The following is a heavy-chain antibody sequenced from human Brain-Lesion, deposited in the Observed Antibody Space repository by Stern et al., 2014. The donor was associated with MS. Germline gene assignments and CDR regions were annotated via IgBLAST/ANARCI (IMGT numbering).Heavy chain of an antibody. Sequence: VQLVASGGGVVQPGRSLRLSCAVSGFTFSSYGMYWVRQAPGKGLEWVAGIWVDGTKKNYIESVKGRFTISRDNSKNTLSLQMTSLRAEDTAVYYCAKDKKDSSGWNLYFYGMDVWGQGTTVIVSS. D-gene: IGHD6-19*01. CDR1: GFTFSSYG. V-gene: IGHV3-33*06. J-gene: IGHJ6*02. CDR3: AKDKKDSSGWNLYFYGMDV. CDR2: IWVDGTKK.